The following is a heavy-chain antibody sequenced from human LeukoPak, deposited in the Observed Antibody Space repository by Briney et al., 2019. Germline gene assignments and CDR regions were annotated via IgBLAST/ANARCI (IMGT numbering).Heavy chain of an antibody. CDR1: GFTFSSYG. CDR2: ISYDGSNK. J-gene: IGHJ4*02. CDR3: AKDPGSWDPLYYFDY. Sequence: GRSLRLSCAASGFTFSSYGMHWVRQAPGKGLEWVAVISYDGSNKYYADSVKGRFTISRDNSKNTLYLQMNSLRAEDTAVYYCAKDPGSWDPLYYFDYWGQGTLVTVSS. D-gene: IGHD1-26*01. V-gene: IGHV3-30*18.